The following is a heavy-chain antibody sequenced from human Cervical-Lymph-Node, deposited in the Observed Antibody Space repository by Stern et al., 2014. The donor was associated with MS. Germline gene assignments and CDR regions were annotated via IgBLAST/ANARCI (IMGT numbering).Heavy chain of an antibody. CDR1: GGTLNNYA. Sequence: QVQLVQSGAEVKKPGSSVKVSCKASGGTLNNYAVSWVRQPPGQGLAWIGKIIPFLGIANYAHKCQGRVTLTAAATTSYMEVSSLRSDDTAVYYCARSPDLYDSSGYYFDWGQGTLVTVSS. CDR3: ARSPDLYDSSGYYFD. J-gene: IGHJ4*02. D-gene: IGHD3-22*01. CDR2: IIPFLGIA. V-gene: IGHV1-69*09.